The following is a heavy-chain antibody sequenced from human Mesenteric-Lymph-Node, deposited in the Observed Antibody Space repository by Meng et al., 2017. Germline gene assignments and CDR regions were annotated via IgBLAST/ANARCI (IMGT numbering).Heavy chain of an antibody. CDR2: SYYSGST. CDR1: GGSISSSSYY. J-gene: IGHJ4*02. Sequence: QLQLQESGPGLVKPSETLSLTRTVSGGSISSSSYYWGWIRQPPGKGLEWIGSSYYSGSTYYNPSLKSRVTISVDTSKNQFSLKLSSVTAADTAVYYCARIAVAGTFDYWGQETLVTVSS. D-gene: IGHD6-19*01. CDR3: ARIAVAGTFDY. V-gene: IGHV4-39*01.